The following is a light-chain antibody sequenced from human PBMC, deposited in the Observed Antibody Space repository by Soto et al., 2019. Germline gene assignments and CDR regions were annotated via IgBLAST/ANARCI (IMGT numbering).Light chain of an antibody. V-gene: IGLV2-8*01. CDR1: SSDVGEENY. J-gene: IGLJ2*01. CDR3: CSYAGSVSPVI. Sequence: QSALTQPPSASGSPGQSVTITCSGTSSDVGEENYVSWYQQHPGKVPKLILYEVSKRPSGVPDRFSGSRSGNTASLTVSGLQAEDEADYYCCSYAGSVSPVIFGGGTKLTVL. CDR2: EVS.